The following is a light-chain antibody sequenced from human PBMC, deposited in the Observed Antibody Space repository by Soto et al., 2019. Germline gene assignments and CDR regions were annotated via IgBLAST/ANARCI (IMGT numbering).Light chain of an antibody. Sequence: EIVLTQSPATLSLSPGERATLSCRASQSVRNYLAWYQQKPGQAPRLLIYDASTRASGIPVRFSGTGYGTDFTLTISSREPGDFAVYYCQQRSNWPLLTFGGGTKVEIK. CDR2: DAS. CDR1: QSVRNY. J-gene: IGKJ4*01. CDR3: QQRSNWPLLT. V-gene: IGKV3-11*01.